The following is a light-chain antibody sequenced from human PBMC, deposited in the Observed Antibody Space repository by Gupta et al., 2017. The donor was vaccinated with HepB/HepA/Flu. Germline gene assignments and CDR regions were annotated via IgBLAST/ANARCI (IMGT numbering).Light chain of an antibody. CDR3: MIWHSSAWV. CDR1: SGLNIGTFR. CDR2: YKSDSDK. V-gene: IGLV5-45*02. Sequence: QAVLTQPSSLSASPGASANLTSTLRSGLNIGTFRIYWYQQKPGSPPQYLLRYKSDSDKQQGSGVLSRFAGSKDASANAGILLISGLQSEDEADYYCMIWHSSAWVFGGGTKLTVL. J-gene: IGLJ3*02.